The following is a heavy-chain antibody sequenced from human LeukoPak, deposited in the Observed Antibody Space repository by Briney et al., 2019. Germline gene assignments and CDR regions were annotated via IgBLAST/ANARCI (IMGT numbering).Heavy chain of an antibody. V-gene: IGHV1-69*13. D-gene: IGHD4-17*01. CDR1: GYTFAGYY. CDR3: ATTDYGDSDFDY. Sequence: GASVKVSCKASGYTFAGYYMHWVRQAPGQGLEWMGGIIPIFGTANYAQKFQGRVTITADESTSTAYMELSSLRSEDTAVYYCATTDYGDSDFDYWGQGTLVTVSS. J-gene: IGHJ4*02. CDR2: IIPIFGTA.